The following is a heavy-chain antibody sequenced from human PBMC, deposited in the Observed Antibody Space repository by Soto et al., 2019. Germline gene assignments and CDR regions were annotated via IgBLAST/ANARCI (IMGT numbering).Heavy chain of an antibody. D-gene: IGHD2-8*01. Sequence: GESLKISCKGSGYSFTSYWIGWVRQMPGKGLEWMGIIYPGDSDTRYSPSFQGQVTISADKSISTAYLQWTSLKASDTAMYYCARHRRDSPPDQLLRRYCTNGVCYQLYYYYYGMDVWGQGTTVTVSS. J-gene: IGHJ6*02. CDR3: ARHRRDSPPDQLLRRYCTNGVCYQLYYYYYGMDV. V-gene: IGHV5-51*01. CDR2: IYPGDSDT. CDR1: GYSFTSYW.